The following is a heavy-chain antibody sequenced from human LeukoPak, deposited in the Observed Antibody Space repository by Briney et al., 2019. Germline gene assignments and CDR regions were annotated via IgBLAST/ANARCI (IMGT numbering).Heavy chain of an antibody. CDR1: GGSFSGYY. CDR3: ARGGGYYDSSGYSY. V-gene: IGHV4-34*01. D-gene: IGHD3-22*01. Sequence: SETLSLTCAVYGGSFSGYYWSWIRQPPGKGLEWIGEINHSGSTNYNPSLKSRVTISADTSKNQFSLKLSSVTAADTAVYYCARGGGYYDSSGYSYWGQGTLVTVSS. CDR2: INHSGST. J-gene: IGHJ4*02.